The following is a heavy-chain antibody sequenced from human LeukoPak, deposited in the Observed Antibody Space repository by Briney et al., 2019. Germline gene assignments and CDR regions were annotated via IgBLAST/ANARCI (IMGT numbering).Heavy chain of an antibody. V-gene: IGHV4-30-4*01. D-gene: IGHD6-13*01. Sequence: PSQTLSLTCTVSGVSISSANDEWGWIRQPRGKGLEWIGYIYYSGSTNYTPSLKSRVTISVDTSKDQFSLKLSSVTAADTAVYYCARDYGPGYSSSWYFQDAFDIWGQGTMVTVSS. CDR3: ARDYGPGYSSSWYFQDAFDI. J-gene: IGHJ3*02. CDR2: IYYSGST. CDR1: GVSISSANDE.